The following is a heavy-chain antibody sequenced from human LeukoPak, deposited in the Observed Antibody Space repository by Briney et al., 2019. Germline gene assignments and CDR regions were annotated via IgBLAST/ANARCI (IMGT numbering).Heavy chain of an antibody. Sequence: GGSLRLSCAASGFTFDDYGMSWVRQAPGKGLEWVARSRNKANSYSTVYAASVQGRFTISRDESKNSLYLQMNSLITEDTAVYFCARGFHSFDIWGQGTMVTVSS. CDR2: SRNKANSYST. CDR1: GFTFDDYG. V-gene: IGHV3-72*01. CDR3: ARGFHSFDI. J-gene: IGHJ3*02.